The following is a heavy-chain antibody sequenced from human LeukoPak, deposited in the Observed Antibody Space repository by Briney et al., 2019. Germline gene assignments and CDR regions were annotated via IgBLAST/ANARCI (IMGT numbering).Heavy chain of an antibody. CDR2: TNGNGAST. CDR1: GYTFNNHA. V-gene: IGHV3-23*01. D-gene: IGHD5-18*01. J-gene: IGHJ4*02. Sequence: PGGSLRLSCAGSGYTFNNHAMSWVRQAPAEGLQEVSGTNGNGASTYYSPSVKGRFTISRDNSKNTLYLQMSSLRAEDTAMYYCAKDQGYSYYYLDYWGQGTLVTVSS. CDR3: AKDQGYSYYYLDY.